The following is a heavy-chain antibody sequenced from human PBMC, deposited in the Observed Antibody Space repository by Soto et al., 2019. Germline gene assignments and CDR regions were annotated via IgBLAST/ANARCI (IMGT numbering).Heavy chain of an antibody. Sequence: QVQLQESGPGLVNPSETLSLTCTVSGGSVSSSGYYWSWIRQPPGKGLEWIGFVYSSGRTYNNPSLQSRVSISVDTSMNQFFLKLNSVTTADTAVYYCPRVLGGGLNDAFDVWGQGTTVTVSS. CDR3: PRVLGGGLNDAFDV. CDR2: VYSSGRT. D-gene: IGHD3-16*01. V-gene: IGHV4-61*08. J-gene: IGHJ3*01. CDR1: GGSVSSSGYY.